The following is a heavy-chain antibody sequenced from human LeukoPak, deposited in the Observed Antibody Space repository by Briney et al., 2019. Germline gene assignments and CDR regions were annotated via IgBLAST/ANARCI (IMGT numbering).Heavy chain of an antibody. Sequence: PSETLSLTCTVSGGSISSYYWSWIRQPPGKGLGWIGYIYTSGSTNYNPSLKSRVTISVDTSKNQFSLKLSSVTAADTAVYYCARRSSSSEFDPWGQGTLVTVSS. CDR3: ARRSSSSEFDP. D-gene: IGHD6-6*01. V-gene: IGHV4-4*09. CDR2: IYTSGST. CDR1: GGSISSYY. J-gene: IGHJ5*02.